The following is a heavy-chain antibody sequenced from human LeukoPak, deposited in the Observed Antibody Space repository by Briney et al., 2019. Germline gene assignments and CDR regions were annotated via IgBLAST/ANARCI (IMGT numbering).Heavy chain of an antibody. CDR1: GGTFSSYA. CDR2: IIPILGIA. Sequence: ASVKVSCKASGGTFSSYAISWVRQAPGQGLEWMGRIIPILGIANYAQKFQGRVTITADKSTSTAYMELSSLRSEDTAVYYCAGGYSGSYYFDYWGQGTLVTVSS. V-gene: IGHV1-69*04. D-gene: IGHD1-26*01. J-gene: IGHJ4*02. CDR3: AGGYSGSYYFDY.